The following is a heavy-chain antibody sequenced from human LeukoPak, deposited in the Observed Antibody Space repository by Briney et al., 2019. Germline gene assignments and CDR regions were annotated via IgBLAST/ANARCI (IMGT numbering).Heavy chain of an antibody. V-gene: IGHV3-23*01. CDR1: GLTFSEVW. CDR3: AKDNPMVRGVITRYYYYGMDV. D-gene: IGHD3-10*01. CDR2: ISGSGGST. Sequence: GGSLRLSCTASGLTFSEVWMSWVRQAPGKGLEWVSAISGSGGSTYYADSVKGRFTISRDNSKNTLYLQMNSLRAEDTAVYYCAKDNPMVRGVITRYYYYGMDVWGQGTTVTVSS. J-gene: IGHJ6*02.